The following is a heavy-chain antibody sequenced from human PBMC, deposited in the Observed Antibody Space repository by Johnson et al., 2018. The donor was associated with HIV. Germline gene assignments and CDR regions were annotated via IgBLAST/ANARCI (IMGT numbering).Heavy chain of an antibody. CDR1: GFTFDDYG. V-gene: IGHV3-20*04. J-gene: IGHJ3*02. D-gene: IGHD1-26*01. CDR2: INWNGGST. Sequence: VQLVESGGGVVRPGGSLRLSCAASGFTFDDYGMSWVRQVPGKGLEWVSGINWNGGSTGYADSVKGRFTISRDNSKNTLYLQMNSLRAEDTAVYYCAKDLFTEREDDAFDIWGQGTMVTVSS. CDR3: AKDLFTEREDDAFDI.